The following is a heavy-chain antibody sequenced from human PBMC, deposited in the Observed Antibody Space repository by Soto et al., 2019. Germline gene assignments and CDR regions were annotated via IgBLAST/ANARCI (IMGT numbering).Heavy chain of an antibody. CDR3: TKVTWLDI. J-gene: IGHJ3*02. Sequence: EVQLLASGGGLEQPGGSLRLSCAASGFTFGSDDMSWVRQAPGKALEWVSSNSVSDPGTYYADSVKGRFPPSRDISKNTLFLQMDSLRAEDTALYYCTKVTWLDIWSQGTMVTVSS. CDR2: NSVSDPGT. D-gene: IGHD6-19*01. CDR1: GFTFGSDD. V-gene: IGHV3-23*01.